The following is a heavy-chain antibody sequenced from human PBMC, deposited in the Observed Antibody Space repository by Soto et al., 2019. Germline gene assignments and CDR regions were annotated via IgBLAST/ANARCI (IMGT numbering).Heavy chain of an antibody. CDR1: GETLNSNP. J-gene: IGHJ4*02. CDR2: IVPLSDRT. D-gene: IGHD2-15*01. CDR3: ARKSGRDCHSGGGCFSLDV. Sequence: QVQLVQSGAEVTKPGSSLKVSCKVFGETLNSNPIGWVRQAPGQGLEWVGGIVPLSDRTNYAQELQGRVTVTADGSTSTVYMELSNLKSDDTAVYYCARKSGRDCHSGGGCFSLDVWGQGSLITVSS. V-gene: IGHV1-69*01.